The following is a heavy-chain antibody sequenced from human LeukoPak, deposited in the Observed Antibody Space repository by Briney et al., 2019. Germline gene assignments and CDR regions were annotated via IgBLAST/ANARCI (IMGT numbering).Heavy chain of an antibody. CDR1: GFTFSNYS. D-gene: IGHD3-16*02. CDR2: ISRSRSTI. J-gene: IGHJ4*02. CDR3: AKLNYYDYVWGSYRFDY. Sequence: GGSLRLSCAASGFTFSNYSMNWVRQAPGKGLEWVSYISRSRSTIYYADSVKGRFTISRDNAKNTLYLQMNSLRAEDTAVYYCAKLNYYDYVWGSYRFDYWGQGTLVTVSS. V-gene: IGHV3-48*01.